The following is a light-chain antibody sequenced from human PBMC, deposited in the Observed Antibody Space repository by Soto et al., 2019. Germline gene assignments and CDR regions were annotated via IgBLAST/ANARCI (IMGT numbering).Light chain of an antibody. Sequence: QLVLTQSPSASASLGASVKLTCTLSSGHSNYAIAWHQQQPEKGPRYLMKVNSDGSHRKGDGIPDRFSGSSSGAQRYLTISSLQSDDEADYYWQTWGTGIRVFGTGTKVTVL. CDR2: VNSDGSH. V-gene: IGLV4-69*01. CDR1: SGHSNYA. CDR3: QTWGTGIRV. J-gene: IGLJ1*01.